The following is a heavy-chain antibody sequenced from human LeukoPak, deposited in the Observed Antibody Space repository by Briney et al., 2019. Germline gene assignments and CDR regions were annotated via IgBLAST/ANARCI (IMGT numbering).Heavy chain of an antibody. D-gene: IGHD5-24*01. Sequence: PGGSLRLSCTVSGFTFSSCWMHWVRQAPGMGLVWVSRINTDGSTTSYADSVKGRFTISRDNSKNTLYLQMNSLRAEDTAVYYCARGYRRDGYNPPFDYWGREPWSPSPQ. CDR3: ARGYRRDGYNPPFDY. CDR2: INTDGSTT. CDR1: GFTFSSCW. J-gene: IGHJ4*02. V-gene: IGHV3-74*01.